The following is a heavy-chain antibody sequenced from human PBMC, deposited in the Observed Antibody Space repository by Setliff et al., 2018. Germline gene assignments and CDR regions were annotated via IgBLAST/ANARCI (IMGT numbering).Heavy chain of an antibody. Sequence: SETLSLTCTVSGGSISSGGYYWSWIRQHPGKGLEWIGYIYYSGSTSYYNPSLKGRLTISVDTAQNQFSLRLTSVTAADTAVYYCARTGTYRYFDYWGQGALVTVSS. CDR2: IYYSGSTS. CDR3: ARTGTYRYFDY. J-gene: IGHJ4*02. V-gene: IGHV4-31*03. D-gene: IGHD1-1*01. CDR1: GGSISSGGYY.